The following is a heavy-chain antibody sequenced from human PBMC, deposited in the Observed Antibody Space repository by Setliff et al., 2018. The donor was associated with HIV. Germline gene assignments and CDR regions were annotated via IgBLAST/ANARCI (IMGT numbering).Heavy chain of an antibody. J-gene: IGHJ3*02. CDR2: INSDGSST. D-gene: IGHD6-19*01. V-gene: IGHV3-74*01. Sequence: GGSLRLSCAASGFTFSSYWMHWVRQAPGKGLVWVSRINSDGSSTSYADSMKGQFTISRDNAKNSLYLQMNSLRAEDTAVYYCAREAVAIAFDIWGQGTMVTVSS. CDR3: AREAVAIAFDI. CDR1: GFTFSSYW.